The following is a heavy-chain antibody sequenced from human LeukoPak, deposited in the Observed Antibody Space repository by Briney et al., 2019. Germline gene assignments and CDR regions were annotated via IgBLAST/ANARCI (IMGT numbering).Heavy chain of an antibody. CDR1: GFTFSSYA. J-gene: IGHJ3*01. D-gene: IGHD2-2*01. Sequence: GGSLRLSCAASGFTFSSYAMGWVRQAPGKGLEWVSAISGSGGSTYYADSVKGRFTISRDNSKNTLFLQMNSLRAEDTAVYYCARDRSCTGSSCNVGSWGQGTMVTVSS. V-gene: IGHV3-23*01. CDR2: ISGSGGST. CDR3: ARDRSCTGSSCNVGS.